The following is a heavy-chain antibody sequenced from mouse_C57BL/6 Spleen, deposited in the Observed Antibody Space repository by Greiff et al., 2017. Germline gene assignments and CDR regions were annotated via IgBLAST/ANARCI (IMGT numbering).Heavy chain of an antibody. CDR3: ARDYYGSSLSMDY. V-gene: IGHV1-55*01. D-gene: IGHD1-1*01. J-gene: IGHJ4*01. Sequence: QVQLQQPGAELVKPGASVKMSCKASGYTFTSYWITWVKQRPGQGLGWIGDIYPGSGSTNYNEKFKSKATLTVDTSSSTAYMQRSSLTSEDSAVYYCARDYYGSSLSMDYWGQGTSVTVSS. CDR1: GYTFTSYW. CDR2: IYPGSGST.